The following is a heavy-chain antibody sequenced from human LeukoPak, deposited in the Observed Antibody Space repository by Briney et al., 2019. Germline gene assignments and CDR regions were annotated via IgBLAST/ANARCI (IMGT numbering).Heavy chain of an antibody. CDR1: GFTGSNDY. D-gene: IGHD1-14*01. Sequence: GGSLRLSCAASGFTGSNDYMRWVRQAPGKGLEWVSVIDGAAATYYADSMRGRSTISRDNTENTLFHQMNSLRAEDTAVYDCTRLLPSSNRNFETWGQGNLVTVSS. CDR2: IDGAAAT. CDR3: TRLLPSSNRNFET. J-gene: IGHJ4*02. V-gene: IGHV3-53*01.